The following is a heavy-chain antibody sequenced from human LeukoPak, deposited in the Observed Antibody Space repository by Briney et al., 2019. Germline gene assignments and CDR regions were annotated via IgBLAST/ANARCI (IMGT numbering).Heavy chain of an antibody. CDR3: ARDRGRYYMDV. J-gene: IGHJ6*03. D-gene: IGHD6-25*01. Sequence: GGSLRLSCAASGFTFSSYSMNWVRQAPGKGLEWGSSLSSSRSYIYYADSVKGRFTISRDNAKNSLYLQMNSLRAGDTAVYYCARDRGRYYMDVWGKGTTVTISS. CDR2: LSSSRSYI. CDR1: GFTFSSYS. V-gene: IGHV3-21*01.